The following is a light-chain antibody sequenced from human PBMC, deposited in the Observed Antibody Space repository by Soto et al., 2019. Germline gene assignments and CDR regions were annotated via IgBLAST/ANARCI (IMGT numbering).Light chain of an antibody. CDR3: TSYVGSNISV. CDR1: SSDVGGYKY. CDR2: DVS. Sequence: QSALTQPPSVSGSPGQSVTISCTGTSSDVGGYKYVSWYQQYPGKAPKLMIYDVSKRPSGVPDRFSGSKSGNTASLTVSGLQAEDEADYYCTSYVGSNISVFGGGTKVTVL. J-gene: IGLJ2*01. V-gene: IGLV2-8*01.